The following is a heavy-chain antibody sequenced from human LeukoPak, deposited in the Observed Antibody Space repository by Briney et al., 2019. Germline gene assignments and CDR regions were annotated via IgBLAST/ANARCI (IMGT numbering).Heavy chain of an antibody. J-gene: IGHJ4*02. CDR1: GFTFRDYY. CDR3: ARDERTLY. V-gene: IGHV3-11*04. CDR2: ITSRDGRT. Sequence: GGSLRLSCVASGFTFRDYYMTWVRQAPGKGLEWVSSITSRDGRTSYADSVKGRFTVSRDNSKNTLYLQMNSLRDEDTAVYYCARDERTLYWGQGTLVIVSS.